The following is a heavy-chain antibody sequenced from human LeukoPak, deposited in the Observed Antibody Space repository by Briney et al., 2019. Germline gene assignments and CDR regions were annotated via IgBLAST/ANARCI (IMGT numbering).Heavy chain of an antibody. Sequence: ASVKVSCRTSGYIVTDFYIHWVRQAPGQGLEWMGWINPNSGDTTYGQKFQGRVTMTRDTSISMAYMELTRLRSDDTAVYYCARDGQRRTPAAAGNGEVGHWGQGTLVTVSS. J-gene: IGHJ4*02. V-gene: IGHV1-2*02. CDR2: INPNSGDT. D-gene: IGHD6-13*01. CDR1: GYIVTDFY. CDR3: ARDGQRRTPAAAGNGEVGH.